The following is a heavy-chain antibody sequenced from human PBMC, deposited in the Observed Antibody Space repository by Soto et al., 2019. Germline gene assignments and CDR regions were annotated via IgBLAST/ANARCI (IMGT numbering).Heavy chain of an antibody. CDR2: IYSGGST. J-gene: IGHJ6*03. V-gene: IGHV3-53*04. D-gene: IGHD3-10*01. Sequence: GGSLRLSCAASGFTVSSNYMSWVRQAPGKGLEWVSVIYSGGSTYYADSVKGRFTISRHNSKNTLYFQMNSLRAEDTAVYYWARVLWFGESTRIAPPRNYYYYMDVWGKGTTVTVSS. CDR1: GFTVSSNY. CDR3: ARVLWFGESTRIAPPRNYYYYMDV.